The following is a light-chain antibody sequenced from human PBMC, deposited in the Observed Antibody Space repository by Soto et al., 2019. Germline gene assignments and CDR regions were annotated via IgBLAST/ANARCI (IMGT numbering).Light chain of an antibody. CDR3: AAWDDRLNGPV. J-gene: IGLJ3*02. CDR2: TND. Sequence: QSVLTQPPSASGTPGQRVTISCSGSFSNIGSNTLNWYQQVPGTAPKLLIYTNDQRPSGVPDRFSGSKSGTSASLAISGLQSEDEADYYCAAWDDRLNGPVFGGGTKLTVL. V-gene: IGLV1-44*01. CDR1: FSNIGSNT.